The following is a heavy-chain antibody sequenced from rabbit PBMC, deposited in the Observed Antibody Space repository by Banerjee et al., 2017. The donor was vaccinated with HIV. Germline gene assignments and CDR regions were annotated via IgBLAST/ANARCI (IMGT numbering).Heavy chain of an antibody. CDR1: GFSLSNKYV. V-gene: IGHV1S45*01. CDR3: ARDQFASSALHL. CDR2: INTSSGNT. D-gene: IGHD1-1*01. Sequence: QEQLEESGGGLVQPEGSLTLTCTASGFSLSNKYVMCWVRQAPGKGLEWIACINTSSGNTVYATWAKGRFTISKASWTTVTLQMTSLTAADTATYFCARDQFASSALHLWGQGTLVTVS. J-gene: IGHJ4*01.